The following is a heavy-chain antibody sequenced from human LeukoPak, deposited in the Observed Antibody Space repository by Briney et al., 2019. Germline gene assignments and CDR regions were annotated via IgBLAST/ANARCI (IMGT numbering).Heavy chain of an antibody. D-gene: IGHD3-22*01. CDR1: GGTFSSYA. J-gene: IGHJ4*02. CDR3: ARDAYDSSGYSAPLDY. Sequence: SVKVSCKASGGTFSSYAISWVRQAPGQGLEWMGGIIPIFGTANYAQKFQGRVTMTTDTSTSTAYMELRSLRSDDTAVYYCARDAYDSSGYSAPLDYWGQGTLVTVSS. V-gene: IGHV1-69*05. CDR2: IIPIFGTA.